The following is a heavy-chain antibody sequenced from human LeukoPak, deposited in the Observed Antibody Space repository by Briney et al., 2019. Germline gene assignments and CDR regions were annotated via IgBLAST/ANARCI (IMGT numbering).Heavy chain of an antibody. CDR3: ARASYISSWYFDY. V-gene: IGHV3-48*02. CDR2: ISSSSSTI. J-gene: IGHJ4*02. CDR1: GFTFSDYS. D-gene: IGHD6-13*01. Sequence: GWSLRLSCAASGFTFSDYSMTWVRQAPGKGLEWVSYISSSSSTIYYAGSVKGRFTISRDNAKNSLDLQMNSLRDEDTAVYYCARASYISSWYFDYWGQGTLVTVSS.